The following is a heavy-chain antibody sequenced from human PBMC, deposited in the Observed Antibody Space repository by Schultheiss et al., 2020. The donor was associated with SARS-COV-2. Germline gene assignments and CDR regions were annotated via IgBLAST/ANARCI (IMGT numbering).Heavy chain of an antibody. CDR2: INHSGST. D-gene: IGHD3-9*01. V-gene: IGHV4-34*01. J-gene: IGHJ4*02. Sequence: GSLRLSCAVYVGSFSGYYWSWIRQPPGKGLEWIGEINHSGSTNYNPSLKSRVTISVDTSKNQFSLKLSSVTAADTAVYYCARAPPWPRFLTGYYKPKYYFDYWGQGTLVTVSS. CDR3: ARAPPWPRFLTGYYKPKYYFDY. CDR1: VGSFSGYY.